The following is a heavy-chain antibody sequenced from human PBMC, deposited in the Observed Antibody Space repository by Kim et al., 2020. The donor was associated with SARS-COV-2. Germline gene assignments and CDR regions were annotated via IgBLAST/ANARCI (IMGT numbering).Heavy chain of an antibody. Sequence: GGSLRLSCAASRLTFRTSGMHWVRQAPGKGLEWVSSISYDGRKIYYEDSVKGRFTISRDNSKNTMYLEMNSLTNEDTGLYYCTKANRNMIGMEVWSQGTT. CDR1: RLTFRTSG. CDR2: ISYDGRKI. D-gene: IGHD3-16*01. V-gene: IGHV3-30*18. J-gene: IGHJ6*02. CDR3: TKANRNMIGMEV.